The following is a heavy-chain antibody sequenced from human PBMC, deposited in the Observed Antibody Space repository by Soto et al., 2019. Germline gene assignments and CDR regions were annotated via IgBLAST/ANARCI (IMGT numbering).Heavy chain of an antibody. CDR2: IFYSGAT. CDR3: AKAGSYCGSSGRVDQ. CDR1: GGSVSGSY. Sequence: PSETLSLTCNVSGGSVSGSYWSWIRQSPGTGLEWIGYIFYSGATKYNPSLESRVTILVDSSKNEFSLKLTSVTPADTAVYYCAKAGSYCGSSGRVDQWGQGILVTVSS. J-gene: IGHJ4*02. V-gene: IGHV4-59*02. D-gene: IGHD3-10*01.